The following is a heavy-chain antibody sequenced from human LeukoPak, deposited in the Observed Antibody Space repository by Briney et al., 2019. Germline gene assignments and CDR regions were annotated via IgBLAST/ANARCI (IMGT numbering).Heavy chain of an antibody. CDR2: MIPNSGNT. CDR3: ARVPSGGARFDP. Sequence: ASVKVSCKASGYTFTSYQINWLQQATGKGLEGIGWMIPNSGNTGYAQKFQGRVTMTRNTSSSTAYMELSSLRSEDTAVYYCARVPSGGARFDPWGQGTLVTVSS. CDR1: GYTFTSYQ. J-gene: IGHJ5*02. D-gene: IGHD3-10*01. V-gene: IGHV1-8*01.